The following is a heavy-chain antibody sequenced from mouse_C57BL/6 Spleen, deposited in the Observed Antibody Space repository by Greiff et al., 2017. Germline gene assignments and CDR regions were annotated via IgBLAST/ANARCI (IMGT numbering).Heavy chain of an antibody. V-gene: IGHV1-18*01. CDR1: GYTFTDYN. J-gene: IGHJ4*01. CDR3: ARRYGWMDY. D-gene: IGHD2-10*02. CDR2: INPNNGGT. Sequence: EVKLMESGPELVKPGASVKIPCKASGYTFTDYNMDWVKQSHGKSLEWIGDINPNNGGTIYNQKFKGKATLTVDKSSSTAYMELRSLTSEDTAVYYCARRYGWMDYWGQGTSVTVSS.